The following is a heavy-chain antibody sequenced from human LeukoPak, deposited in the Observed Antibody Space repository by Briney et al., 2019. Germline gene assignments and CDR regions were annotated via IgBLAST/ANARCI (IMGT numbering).Heavy chain of an antibody. CDR3: ALGMYRSGWRFDY. J-gene: IGHJ4*02. CDR2: IYPGCSDT. Sequence: GESLKISCEGSGYSFTTYWIGLVRQMPGKGLEWIGIIYPGCSDTRYRPSFQGQVTISADKSISTAYLQWSSLKASDTAMYSCALGMYRSGWRFDYWGQGTLVTVSS. CDR1: GYSFTTYW. D-gene: IGHD6-19*01. V-gene: IGHV5-51*01.